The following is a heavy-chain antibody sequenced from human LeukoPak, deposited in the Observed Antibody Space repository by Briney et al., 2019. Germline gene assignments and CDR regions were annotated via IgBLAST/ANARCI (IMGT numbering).Heavy chain of an antibody. V-gene: IGHV3-30*02. D-gene: IGHD6-19*01. Sequence: PGGSLRLSCAPSGFTFSSYGMHWVRQPPGKGLEGVAFIRYDGSNKYYADSVTGQFTLSKDNSKNTLYLQMNSLRAEDTAVYYCARGGKIAVVGTRSHKYFQHWGQGTLVTVSS. CDR1: GFTFSSYG. CDR3: ARGGKIAVVGTRSHKYFQH. CDR2: IRYDGSNK. J-gene: IGHJ1*01.